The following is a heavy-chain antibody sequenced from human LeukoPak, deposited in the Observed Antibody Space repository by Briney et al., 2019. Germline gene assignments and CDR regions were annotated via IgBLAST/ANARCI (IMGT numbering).Heavy chain of an antibody. Sequence: ASVKVSCKASGYTFTGYYMHWVRQAPGQGLEWMGWINPNSGGTNYAQKFQGRVTMTRDTSISTAYIELSRLRSDDTAVYYCARDYQYYDILTAPLDAFDIWGQGTMVTVSS. V-gene: IGHV1-2*02. CDR1: GYTFTGYY. CDR2: INPNSGGT. CDR3: ARDYQYYDILTAPLDAFDI. J-gene: IGHJ3*02. D-gene: IGHD3-9*01.